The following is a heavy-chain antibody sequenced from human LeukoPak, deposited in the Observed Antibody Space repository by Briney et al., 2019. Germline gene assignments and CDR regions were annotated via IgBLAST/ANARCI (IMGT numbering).Heavy chain of an antibody. V-gene: IGHV1-24*01. CDR1: GYTLTELS. D-gene: IGHD3-16*01. CDR2: FDPEDGET. CDR3: ATSVRGGLNAYYFDY. J-gene: IGHJ4*02. Sequence: GASVKVSCKVSGYTLTELSMHWVRQAPGKGLEWMGGFDPEDGETIYAQKFQGRVTMTEDTSTDTAYMELSSLRSGDTAVYYCATSVRGGLNAYYFDYWGQGTLVTVSS.